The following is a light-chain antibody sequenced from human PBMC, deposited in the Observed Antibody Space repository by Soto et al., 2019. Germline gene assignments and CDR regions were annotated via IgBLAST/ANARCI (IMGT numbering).Light chain of an antibody. Sequence: EIVSTTCPGTLAPSPGESPPLSCRASQSVSSNLAWYQQKPGQAPRLLIYGASTRATGIPARFSGSGSGTDFTLTISRLEPEDFALYYCQQYGSFGQGTKVDIK. V-gene: IGKV3-20*01. CDR1: QSVSSN. CDR3: QQYGS. J-gene: IGKJ1*01. CDR2: GAS.